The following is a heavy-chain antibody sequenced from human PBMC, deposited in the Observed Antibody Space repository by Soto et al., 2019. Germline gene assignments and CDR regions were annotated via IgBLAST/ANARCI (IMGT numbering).Heavy chain of an antibody. Sequence: GASVKVSCKASGYTFTGYYMHWARQAPGQGLEWMGWINPNSGGTNYAQKFQGWVTMTRDTSISTAYMELSRLRSDDTAVYYCARDIAAPGYYYYGMDVWGQGTTVTVS. CDR1: GYTFTGYY. J-gene: IGHJ6*02. D-gene: IGHD6-13*01. CDR3: ARDIAAPGYYYYGMDV. CDR2: INPNSGGT. V-gene: IGHV1-2*04.